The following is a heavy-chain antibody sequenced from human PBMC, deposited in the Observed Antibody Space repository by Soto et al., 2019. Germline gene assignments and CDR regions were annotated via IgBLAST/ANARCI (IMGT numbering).Heavy chain of an antibody. CDR3: AKDFSWIQPRFDY. CDR1: GFTFSTYA. Sequence: GGSPRLSCEASGFTFSTYAISWVRHAPGKGLEWVSAISGGGGSSYYADSVKGRFTISRDNSKNTLYLQMDSLRAEETAVYYCAKDFSWIQPRFDYWGQGTLVTVSS. J-gene: IGHJ4*02. V-gene: IGHV3-23*01. CDR2: ISGGGGSS. D-gene: IGHD5-18*01.